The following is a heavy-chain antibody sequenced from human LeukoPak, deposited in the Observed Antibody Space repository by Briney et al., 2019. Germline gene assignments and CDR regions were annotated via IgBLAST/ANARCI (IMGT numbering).Heavy chain of an antibody. CDR3: AKIYDSSGYYYVLEFDY. CDR2: ISSSGDRT. V-gene: IGHV3-23*01. Sequence: GGSLRLSCAASGFTFSSYAMSWVRQAPGKGLEWVSAISSSGDRTYYADSVKGRFTISRDNSKNTLYLQMSSLRGADTAVYFCAKIYDSSGYYYVLEFDYWGQGALVTVSS. D-gene: IGHD3-22*01. CDR1: GFTFSSYA. J-gene: IGHJ4*02.